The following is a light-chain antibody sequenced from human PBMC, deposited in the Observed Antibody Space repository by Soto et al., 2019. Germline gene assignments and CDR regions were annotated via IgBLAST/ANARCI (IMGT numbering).Light chain of an antibody. Sequence: QSVLTQPPSASATPGQRVTISCSGSSSNIGNNAVNWYQQLPGTAPKLLIYSNNQRPSGVPDRFSGSKSGTSASLAISGLQSEDEAEYYCAAWDDILSVVFGGGTKLTVL. V-gene: IGLV1-44*01. CDR2: SNN. CDR3: AAWDDILSVV. CDR1: SSNIGNNA. J-gene: IGLJ3*02.